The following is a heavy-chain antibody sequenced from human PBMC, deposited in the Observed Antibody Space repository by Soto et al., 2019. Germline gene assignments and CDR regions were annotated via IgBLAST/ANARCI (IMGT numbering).Heavy chain of an antibody. J-gene: IGHJ4*02. CDR1: GGSISSSSYY. Sequence: QLQLQESGPGLVKPSATLSLTCTVSGGSISSSSYYWGWIRQPPGKGLEWIGSIYYSGSTYYNPSLKSRVTISVDTSKNQFSLKLSSVTAADTAVYYCARLSEKWLVDYWGQGTLVTVSS. CDR2: IYYSGST. CDR3: ARLSEKWLVDY. D-gene: IGHD6-19*01. V-gene: IGHV4-39*01.